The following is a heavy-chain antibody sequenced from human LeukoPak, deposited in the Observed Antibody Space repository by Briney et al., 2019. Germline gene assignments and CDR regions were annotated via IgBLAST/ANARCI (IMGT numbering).Heavy chain of an antibody. CDR2: IYYSGST. Sequence: SETLSLTCTVSGGSISSSSYYWGRIRQPPGKGLEWIGSIYYSGSTYYNPSLKSRVTISVDTSKNQFSLKLSSVTAADTAVYYCARVDYYDSDPAFDPWGQGTLVTVSS. J-gene: IGHJ5*02. V-gene: IGHV4-39*07. D-gene: IGHD3-22*01. CDR1: GGSISSSSYY. CDR3: ARVDYYDSDPAFDP.